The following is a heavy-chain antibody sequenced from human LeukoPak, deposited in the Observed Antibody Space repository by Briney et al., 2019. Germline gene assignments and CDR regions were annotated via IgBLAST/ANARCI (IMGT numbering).Heavy chain of an antibody. J-gene: IGHJ6*02. CDR1: GGTFSSYA. CDR2: NIPIFGIA. D-gene: IGHD2-15*01. Sequence: SVKVSCKASGGTFSSYAISWVRQAPGQGLEWMGRNIPIFGIANYAQKFQGRVTITADKSTSTAYMELSSLRSEDTAVYYCASWFRYCSGGSCYNGMDVWGQGTTVTVSS. CDR3: ASWFRYCSGGSCYNGMDV. V-gene: IGHV1-69*04.